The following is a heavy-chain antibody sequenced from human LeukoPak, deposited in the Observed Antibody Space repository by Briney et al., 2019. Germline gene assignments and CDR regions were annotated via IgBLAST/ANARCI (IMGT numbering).Heavy chain of an antibody. CDR3: ARDRPNYYGSDGHYYRRDGDY. D-gene: IGHD3-22*01. Sequence: GGSLRLSCAASGFTFSIYAMSWVRQTPGKGLEWVSSITSRDGTTYYADSVKGRFTTSRDNSENTLYLQMNSLRAEDSALYYCARDRPNYYGSDGHYYRRDGDYWGQGTLVTVSS. J-gene: IGHJ4*02. CDR2: ITSRDGTT. CDR1: GFTFSIYA. V-gene: IGHV3-23*01.